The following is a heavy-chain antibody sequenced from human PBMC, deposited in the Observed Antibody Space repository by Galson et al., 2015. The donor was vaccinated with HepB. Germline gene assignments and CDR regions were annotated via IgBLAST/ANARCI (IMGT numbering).Heavy chain of an antibody. CDR3: AKGDYWSGFFDS. V-gene: IGHV3-23*01. Sequence: SLRLSCAASGFTFSSYAMGWVRQASGKGLDWVSALTGRGDYTYYSDSVKGRFTISRDNFENSLYLQMDSLRAGDTAIYYCAKGDYWSGFFDSWGQGTLVAVSS. D-gene: IGHD3-3*01. J-gene: IGHJ4*02. CDR1: GFTFSSYA. CDR2: LTGRGDYT.